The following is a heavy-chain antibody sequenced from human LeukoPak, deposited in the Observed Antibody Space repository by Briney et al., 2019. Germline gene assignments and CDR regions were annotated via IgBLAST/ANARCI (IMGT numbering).Heavy chain of an antibody. CDR1: GFTFSSYA. Sequence: GGSLRLSCAASGFTFSSYAMHWVRQAPDKGLEWVAVISYDGSNKYYADSVKGRFTISRDNSKNTLYLQMNSLRAEDTAVYYCARDPLQMATITRTFDYWGQGTLVTVSS. V-gene: IGHV3-30*04. D-gene: IGHD5-24*01. CDR3: ARDPLQMATITRTFDY. CDR2: ISYDGSNK. J-gene: IGHJ4*02.